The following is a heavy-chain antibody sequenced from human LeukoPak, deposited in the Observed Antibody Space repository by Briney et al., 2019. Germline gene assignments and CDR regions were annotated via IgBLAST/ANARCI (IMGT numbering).Heavy chain of an antibody. CDR2: IKSKSDGETI. Sequence: GGSLRLSCAASGFTFTNAWMNWVRQAPGKGLEWVGRIKSKSDGETIDYAAPVKGRFTFSRDDSKNMMYLQMNSLKSEDTAVYYCSTLTSRGLSDSWGQGTLVTVSS. CDR1: GFTFTNAW. CDR3: STLTSRGLSDS. D-gene: IGHD1-20*01. J-gene: IGHJ4*02. V-gene: IGHV3-15*07.